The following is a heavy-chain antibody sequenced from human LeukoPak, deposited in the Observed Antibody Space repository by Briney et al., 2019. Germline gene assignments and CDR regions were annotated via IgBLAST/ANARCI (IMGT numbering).Heavy chain of an antibody. CDR2: IIPIFGTA. CDR3: ARETLRSGDYDFWSGYPLGAFDI. J-gene: IGHJ3*02. CDR1: GATFSSYA. V-gene: IGHV1-69*05. Sequence: SVTLSCTASGATFSSYAISWVRQAPGQGLEWMGGIIPIFGTANYEQKFQGRVTITTDESTSTAYMELGSLRSEDTAVYYCARETLRSGDYDFWSGYPLGAFDIWGQGTMVTVSS. D-gene: IGHD3-3*01.